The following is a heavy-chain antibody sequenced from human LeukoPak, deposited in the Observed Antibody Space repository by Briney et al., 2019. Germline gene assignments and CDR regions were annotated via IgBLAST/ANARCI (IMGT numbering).Heavy chain of an antibody. CDR1: GGSFSGYY. CDR3: ARGYSSSWYYYGMDV. CDR2: INHSGST. V-gene: IGHV4-34*01. J-gene: IGHJ6*02. D-gene: IGHD6-13*01. Sequence: PSETLSLTCAVYGGSFSGYYWSWIRQPPGKGLEWIGEINHSGSTNYNPSLKSRVTISVDTSKNQFSLKLSSVTAADTAVNYCARGYSSSWYYYGMDVWGQGTTVTVSS.